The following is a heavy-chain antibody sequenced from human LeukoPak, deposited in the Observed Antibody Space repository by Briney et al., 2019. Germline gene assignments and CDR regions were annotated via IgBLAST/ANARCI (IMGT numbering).Heavy chain of an antibody. CDR1: GYTFTGYY. V-gene: IGHV1-2*02. CDR2: INPNSGGT. D-gene: IGHD6-13*01. J-gene: IGHJ4*02. Sequence: ASVKVSCKASGYTFTGYYMHWVRQAPGQGLEWMGWINPNSGGTNYAQKFQVRVTMTRETSISTAYMELSRLRSDDTAVYYCARDGYGGSSWMMGSWGQGTLVTVSS. CDR3: ARDGYGGSSWMMGS.